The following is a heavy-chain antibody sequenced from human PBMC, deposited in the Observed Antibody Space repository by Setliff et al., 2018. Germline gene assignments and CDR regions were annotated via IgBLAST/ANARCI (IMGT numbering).Heavy chain of an antibody. J-gene: IGHJ4*02. D-gene: IGHD6-6*01. CDR2: INHRGST. Sequence: PSETLSLTCGVYGGSLRGYWWSWVRQPPGQGLEWIGEINHRGSTNYNPSLKSRVTISIDTSKDQFSLKLISMTAADTAVYYCARGRNIAARLLDSWGQGTLVTVSS. CDR1: GGSLRGYW. CDR3: ARGRNIAARLLDS. V-gene: IGHV4-34*01.